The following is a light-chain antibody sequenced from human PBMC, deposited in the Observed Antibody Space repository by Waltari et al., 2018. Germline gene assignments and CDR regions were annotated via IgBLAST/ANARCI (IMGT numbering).Light chain of an antibody. CDR3: NSRDSSGNHPVV. Sequence: SSELTQDPAVSVALGQTVRITCQGDSLRSYYASWYQQKPGQAPVLVIYGKNNRPSGIPNGCSGSSAGNTVSLTIAGAQAEEEADYYCNSRDSSGNHPVVFGGGTKLTVL. J-gene: IGLJ2*01. CDR2: GKN. CDR1: SLRSYY. V-gene: IGLV3-19*01.